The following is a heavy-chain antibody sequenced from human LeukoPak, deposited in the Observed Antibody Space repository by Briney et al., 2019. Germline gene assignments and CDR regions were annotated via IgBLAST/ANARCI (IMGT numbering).Heavy chain of an antibody. CDR1: GYSFTSYW. CDR2: IYPGDSDT. Sequence: GESLKISCKGSGYSFTSYWIGWVRQMPGEGLEWMGIIYPGDSDTRYSPSFQGQVTISADKSISTAYLQWSSLKASDTAMYYCASVPRQWREEYYFDYWGQGTLVTVSS. CDR3: ASVPRQWREEYYFDY. D-gene: IGHD6-19*01. J-gene: IGHJ4*02. V-gene: IGHV5-51*01.